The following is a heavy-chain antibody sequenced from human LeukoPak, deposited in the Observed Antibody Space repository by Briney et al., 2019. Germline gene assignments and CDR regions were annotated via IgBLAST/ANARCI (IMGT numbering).Heavy chain of an antibody. D-gene: IGHD3-22*01. J-gene: IGHJ4*02. CDR2: IIPIFGTA. CDR3: ASLSTYYYDSSGYYYGPIGFDY. V-gene: IGHV1-69*05. Sequence: SVKVSCKASGGTFSSYAISWVRQAPGQGLEWMGGIIPIFGTASYAQKFQGRVTITTDESTSTAYMELSSLRSEDTAVYYCASLSTYYYDSSGYYYGPIGFDYWGQGTLVTVSS. CDR1: GGTFSSYA.